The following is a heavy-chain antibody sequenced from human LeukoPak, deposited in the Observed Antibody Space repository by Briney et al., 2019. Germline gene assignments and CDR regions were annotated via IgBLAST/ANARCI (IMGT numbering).Heavy chain of an antibody. Sequence: GGSLRLSSATSGFTPCRHEMSSVRQAPGKGLEWISYICSIGAIFYRDSVKGRFTMSRDNAKYSLHLEMKRLRGEDTALYYCVRCVTRSAFGFQCYGIDFWGQGTMVTVSS. J-gene: IGHJ3*01. D-gene: IGHD2-15*01. CDR1: GFTPCRHE. CDR2: ICSIGAI. V-gene: IGHV3-48*03. CDR3: VRCVTRSAFGFQCYGIDF.